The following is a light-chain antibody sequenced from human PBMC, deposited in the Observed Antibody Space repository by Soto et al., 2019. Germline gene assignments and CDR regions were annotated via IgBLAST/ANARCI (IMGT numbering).Light chain of an antibody. CDR1: QSVSSY. V-gene: IGKV3-20*01. J-gene: IGKJ5*01. CDR2: DAS. Sequence: EIVLTQSPATLSLSPGERSTLSCRASQSVSSYLAWYQQKPGQAPRLLIYDASNRATGIPDRFSGRGSGTDFTLTISRLEPEDFVVYYCQQYSRSPITFGQGTRREVK. CDR3: QQYSRSPIT.